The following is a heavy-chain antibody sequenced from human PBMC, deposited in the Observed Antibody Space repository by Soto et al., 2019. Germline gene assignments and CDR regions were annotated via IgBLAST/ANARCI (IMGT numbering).Heavy chain of an antibody. CDR3: ARGSSIAGLYYGMDV. D-gene: IGHD6-6*01. CDR2: NYYSGIT. CDR1: GGSISSGGYY. Sequence: QVQLQESGPGLVKPSQTLSLTCTVSGGSISSGGYYWTWIRQHPGKGLEWIGYNYYSGITYYNPALTSRVTISLDTSKNQFSLKLSSVTAADTAVYYCARGSSIAGLYYGMDVWCQGTTVTVSS. V-gene: IGHV4-31*03. J-gene: IGHJ6*02.